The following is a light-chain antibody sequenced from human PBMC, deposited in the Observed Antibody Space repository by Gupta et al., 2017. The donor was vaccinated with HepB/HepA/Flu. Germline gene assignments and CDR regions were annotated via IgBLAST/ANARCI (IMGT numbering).Light chain of an antibody. CDR3: QQYNSLASEKT. CDR2: KAS. V-gene: IGKV1-5*03. Sequence: DIQMPQSPSTLSASVGDRVTITCRASQSLSSWLAWYQQKPGKVPKLLIYKASILESGGPSRFSGSGSGTEFTLTISSLQPDDFATYNCQQYNSLASEKTFGQGTKVEIK. J-gene: IGKJ1*01. CDR1: QSLSSW.